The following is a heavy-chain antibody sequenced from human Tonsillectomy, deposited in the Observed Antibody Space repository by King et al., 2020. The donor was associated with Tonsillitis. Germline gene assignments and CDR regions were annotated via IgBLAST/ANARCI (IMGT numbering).Heavy chain of an antibody. J-gene: IGHJ6*03. CDR1: GFTFSSYA. Sequence: EMQLVQSGGGLVRPGGSLRLSCAASGFTFSSYAMSWVRQAPGKGLEWVSAISGSGGSTYYADSVKGRFTISRDNSKNTLYLQMNSLRAEDTAVYYCAKAAYSNYPGYYYYYMDVWGNGTTVTVSS. CDR2: ISGSGGST. CDR3: AKAAYSNYPGYYYYYMDV. D-gene: IGHD4-11*01. V-gene: IGHV3-23*04.